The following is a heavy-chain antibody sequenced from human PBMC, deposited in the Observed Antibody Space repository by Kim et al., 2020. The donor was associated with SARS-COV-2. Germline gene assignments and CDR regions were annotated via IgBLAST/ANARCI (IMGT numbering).Heavy chain of an antibody. J-gene: IGHJ6*02. CDR2: ISSSSSTI. Sequence: GGSLRLSCAASGFTFSSYSMNWVRQAPGKGLEWVSYISSSSSTIYYADSVKGRFTISRDNAKNSLYLQMNSLRDEDTAVYYCARDSLVVVPAAAFDYYYGMDVWGQGTTVTVSS. CDR3: ARDSLVVVPAAAFDYYYGMDV. D-gene: IGHD2-2*01. V-gene: IGHV3-48*02. CDR1: GFTFSSYS.